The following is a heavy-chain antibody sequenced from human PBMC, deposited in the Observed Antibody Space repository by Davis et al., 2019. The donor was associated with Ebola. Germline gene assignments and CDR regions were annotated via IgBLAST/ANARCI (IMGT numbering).Heavy chain of an antibody. D-gene: IGHD6-19*01. V-gene: IGHV3-48*03. CDR3: ARALRRGSSGWYGGYYYYGMDV. CDR2: ISSSGSTI. Sequence: GESLKISCAASGFTFSSYEMNWVRQAPGKGLEWVSYISSSGSTIDYADSVKGRFTISRDNAKNSLYLQMNSLRAEDTAVYYCARALRRGSSGWYGGYYYYGMDVWGQGTTVTVSS. J-gene: IGHJ6*02. CDR1: GFTFSSYE.